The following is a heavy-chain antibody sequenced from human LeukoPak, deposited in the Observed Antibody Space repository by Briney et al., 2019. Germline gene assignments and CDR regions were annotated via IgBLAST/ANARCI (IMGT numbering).Heavy chain of an antibody. CDR1: GFTFSSYA. J-gene: IGHJ6*02. D-gene: IGHD3-3*01. Sequence: GGSLRLSCAASGFTFSSYAMSWVRQAPGKGLEWVSAISGSGGSTYYADSVKGRFTISRDNSKNTLYLQMNSLRAEDTAVYYCASFIWSGYSSQDYYYGMDVWGQGTTVTVSS. V-gene: IGHV3-23*01. CDR3: ASFIWSGYSSQDYYYGMDV. CDR2: ISGSGGST.